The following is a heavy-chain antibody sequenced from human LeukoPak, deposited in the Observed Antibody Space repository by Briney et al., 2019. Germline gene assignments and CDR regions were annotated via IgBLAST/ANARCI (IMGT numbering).Heavy chain of an antibody. CDR3: ARDGSIFGVVPWFDP. CDR1: GFTFSSYG. D-gene: IGHD3-3*01. CDR2: IWYDGSNK. V-gene: IGHV3-33*01. Sequence: AGGSLRLSCAASGFTFSSYGMHWVRQAPGKGLEWVAVIWYDGSNKYYADSVKGRFTISRDNSKNTLYLQMNSLRAEDTAVYYCARDGSIFGVVPWFDPWGQGTLVTVSS. J-gene: IGHJ5*02.